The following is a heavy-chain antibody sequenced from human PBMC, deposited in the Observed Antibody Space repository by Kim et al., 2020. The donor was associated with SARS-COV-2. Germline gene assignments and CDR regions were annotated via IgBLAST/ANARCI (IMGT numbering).Heavy chain of an antibody. Sequence: SETLSLTCNVSGYYIYSGYYWGWIRQPPGKGLEWIGSIYHSGSTYYNPSLKSRVTLSVDASTNQFSLKLISVTAAVAAIYYCARGDYGDFGGVDVWA. V-gene: IGHV4-38-2*02. D-gene: IGHD4-17*01. CDR1: GYYIYSGYY. CDR2: IYHSGST. CDR3: ARGDYGDFGGVDV. J-gene: IGHJ6*02.